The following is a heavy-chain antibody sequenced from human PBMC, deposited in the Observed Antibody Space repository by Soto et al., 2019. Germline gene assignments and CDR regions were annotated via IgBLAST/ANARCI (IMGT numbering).Heavy chain of an antibody. V-gene: IGHV4-4*07. CDR1: GGSMSSYY. J-gene: IGHJ5*02. CDR3: ARGQRFSDWFDP. CDR2: VYSSGGT. Sequence: QVHLQQSGPGLVNPSETLSLTCTVSGGSMSSYYWTWIRQPAGQGLEWIGRVYSSGGTHYNPSLKRRGTISLDTSKNQFSLRLLSVTDADTAVYYCARGQRFSDWFDPWGQGTLVTVSS. D-gene: IGHD3-3*01.